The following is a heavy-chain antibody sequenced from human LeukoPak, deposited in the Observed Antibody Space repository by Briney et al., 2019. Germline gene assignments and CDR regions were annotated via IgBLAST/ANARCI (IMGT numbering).Heavy chain of an antibody. V-gene: IGHV1-8*01. Sequence: ASVKVSCKASGYTFTSYDINWVRQATGQGLEWMGWMNPNSGNTGYAQKFQGRVTMTRNTSISTAYMELSSLRSEDTAVYYCAGDQRDGYNGDYWGQGTLVIVSS. D-gene: IGHD5-24*01. CDR3: AGDQRDGYNGDY. J-gene: IGHJ4*02. CDR2: MNPNSGNT. CDR1: GYTFTSYD.